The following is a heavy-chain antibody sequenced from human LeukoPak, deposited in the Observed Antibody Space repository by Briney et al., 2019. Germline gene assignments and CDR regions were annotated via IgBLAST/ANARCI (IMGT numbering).Heavy chain of an antibody. CDR1: GVSISSGGYY. Sequence: PSETLSLTCTVSGVSISSGGYYWSWIRQHPGKGLEWIGYIYYSGNTYYNPSLKSRVTISVDTSKNQFSLKLNSVTAADTAVYYCAKDRRGPAAGTWYFESWGQGNLVTVSS. D-gene: IGHD6-13*01. J-gene: IGHJ4*02. CDR2: IYYSGNT. CDR3: AKDRRGPAAGTWYFES. V-gene: IGHV4-31*02.